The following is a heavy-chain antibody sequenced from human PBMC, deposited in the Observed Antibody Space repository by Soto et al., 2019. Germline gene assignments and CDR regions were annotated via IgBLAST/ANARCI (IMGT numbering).Heavy chain of an antibody. CDR2: IKSKTDGGTT. J-gene: IGHJ6*03. D-gene: IGHD3-10*01. CDR1: GFPFINAG. CDR3: TKTLVRGVPYYYYYYMDV. Sequence: GGSLILFSTASGFPFINAGMSWVRQAPGKGLEWVGRIKSKTDGGTTDYAAPVKGRFTISRDDSKNTLYLQMNSLKTEDTAVYYCTKTLVRGVPYYYYYYMDVWGKGTTVTVSS. V-gene: IGHV3-15*01.